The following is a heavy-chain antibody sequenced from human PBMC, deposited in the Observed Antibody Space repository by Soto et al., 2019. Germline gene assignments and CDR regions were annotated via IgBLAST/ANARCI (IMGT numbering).Heavy chain of an antibody. CDR3: AKRRGAGGHFDY. D-gene: IGHD2-15*01. CDR2: VSIGGST. V-gene: IGHV3-23*01. CDR1: GFTFSSYA. Sequence: VQLLESGGGLVQPAGSMRLSCAASGFTFSSYAMGWVRQGPGKGLEWVAVVSIGGSTHYADSVRGRFTISRDNSKNTLSLQMNSLTAEDTAAYFCAKRRGAGGHFDYWGQGALVTVSS. J-gene: IGHJ4*02.